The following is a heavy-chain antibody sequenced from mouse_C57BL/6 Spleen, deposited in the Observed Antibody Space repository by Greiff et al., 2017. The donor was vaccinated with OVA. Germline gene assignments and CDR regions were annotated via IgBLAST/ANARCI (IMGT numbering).Heavy chain of an antibody. V-gene: IGHV1-54*01. J-gene: IGHJ2*01. Sequence: QVQLQQSGAELVRPGTSVKVSCKASGYAFTNYLIEWVKQRPGQGLEWIGVINPGSGGTNYNEKFKGKATLTADKSSSTAYMQLSSLTSEDSAVYFCARYDGYYGDCWGQGTTLTVSS. D-gene: IGHD2-3*01. CDR2: INPGSGGT. CDR1: GYAFTNYL. CDR3: ARYDGYYGDC.